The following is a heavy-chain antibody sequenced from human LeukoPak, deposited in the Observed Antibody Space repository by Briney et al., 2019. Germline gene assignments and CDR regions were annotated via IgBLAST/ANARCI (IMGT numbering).Heavy chain of an antibody. CDR2: IRQDGNKI. CDR3: ARPASYCSSTSCYSFDY. V-gene: IGHV3-7*01. Sequence: PGGSLRLSCAASGFIFSTYWMSWVRQAPGKGLEWVANIRQDGNKIYYVDSVKGRLTISRDNAKNALYLQMDSLRGEDTAVYYCARPASYCSSTSCYSFDYWGQGTLVTVSS. CDR1: GFIFSTYW. J-gene: IGHJ4*02. D-gene: IGHD2-2*01.